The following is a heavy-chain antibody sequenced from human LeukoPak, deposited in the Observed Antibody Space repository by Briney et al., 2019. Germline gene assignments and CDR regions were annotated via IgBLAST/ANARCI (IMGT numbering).Heavy chain of an antibody. CDR3: VRDRSGQMEAFDI. J-gene: IGHJ3*02. V-gene: IGHV3-21*01. D-gene: IGHD1-26*01. Sequence: GGPLRLSCAASGFTLSDYRMNWVRQAPGKGLEWVSYISRSLGYIYYADSVKGRFTVSRDNAKNSLYLQMNSLRVEDTAVYYCVRDRSGQMEAFDIWGQGTMVTVSS. CDR2: ISRSLGYI. CDR1: GFTLSDYR.